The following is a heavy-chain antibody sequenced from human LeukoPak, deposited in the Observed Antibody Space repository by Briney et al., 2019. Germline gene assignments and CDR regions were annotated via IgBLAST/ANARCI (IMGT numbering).Heavy chain of an antibody. Sequence: HPGGSLRLSCAASGFTFSSYAMSWVRQAPGKGLEWVSAISGSGGSTYYADSVKGRFTISRDNSKNTLYLQMNSLRAEDTAVYYCAKDVGATGSFDYWGQGTRVTVSS. CDR3: AKDVGATGSFDY. D-gene: IGHD1-26*01. CDR2: ISGSGGST. V-gene: IGHV3-23*01. CDR1: GFTFSSYA. J-gene: IGHJ4*02.